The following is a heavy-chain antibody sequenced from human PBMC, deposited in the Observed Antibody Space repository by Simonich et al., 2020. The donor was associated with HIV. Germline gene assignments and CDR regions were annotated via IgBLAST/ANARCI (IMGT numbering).Heavy chain of an antibody. V-gene: IGHV4-34*01. CDR3: ARRDRELILYFDY. Sequence: QVQLQQWGAGLLKPSETLSLTCAVYGGSFSGYYWSGLRQPPGKGLEWIGEINHSGITNYKSSLNSRATISVDKSKNQFSLKLSSVTAADTAIYYCARRDRELILYFDYWGQGNLVTVSS. CDR2: INHSGIT. J-gene: IGHJ4*02. CDR1: GGSFSGYY. D-gene: IGHD3-3*01.